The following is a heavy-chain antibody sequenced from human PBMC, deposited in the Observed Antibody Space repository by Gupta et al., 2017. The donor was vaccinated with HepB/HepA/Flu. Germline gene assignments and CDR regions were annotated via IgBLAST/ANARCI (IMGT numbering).Heavy chain of an antibody. CDR1: SDSISSGNYC. Sequence: QLQLQESGPGLVKPSETLSLTCTVSSDSISSGNYCWGWIRQPPGKGLEWIGSVCHRGSTYYNPSLKRRVTVSIDTSKNQFSLKLTAVTAADTDMYFCARKCCYFNGGGSPNWFDPWGQGTLVTVSS. V-gene: IGHV4-39*01. CDR3: ARKCCYFNGGGSPNWFDP. D-gene: IGHD3-16*01. J-gene: IGHJ5*02. CDR2: VCHRGST.